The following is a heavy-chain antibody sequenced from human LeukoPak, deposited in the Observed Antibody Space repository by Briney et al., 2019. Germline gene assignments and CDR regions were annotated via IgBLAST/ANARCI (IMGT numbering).Heavy chain of an antibody. D-gene: IGHD2-2*01. V-gene: IGHV4-61*01. J-gene: IGHJ5*02. Sequence: SETLSLTCTVSGGSISSSSYYWSWIRQPPGKGLGWIGYIYYSGSTNYNPSLKSRVTISVDTSKNQFSLKLSSVTAADTAVYYCARGGIGVVVPYWFDPWGQGTLVTVSS. CDR3: ARGGIGVVVPYWFDP. CDR2: IYYSGST. CDR1: GGSISSSSYY.